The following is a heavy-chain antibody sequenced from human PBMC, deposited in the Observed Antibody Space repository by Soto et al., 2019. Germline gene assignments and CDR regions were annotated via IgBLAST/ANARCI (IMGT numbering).Heavy chain of an antibody. Sequence: QVQLVQSGAEVKKPGSSVKVSCKASGGTFSSYTISWVRQAPGQGLEWMGRIIPILGIASYAQKFQGRITITADKSTSTAYMELISLRPEDTAVYYCAHGDYPDYWGQGTLVTVSS. J-gene: IGHJ4*02. D-gene: IGHD4-17*01. CDR2: IIPILGIA. CDR3: AHGDYPDY. CDR1: GGTFSSYT. V-gene: IGHV1-69*02.